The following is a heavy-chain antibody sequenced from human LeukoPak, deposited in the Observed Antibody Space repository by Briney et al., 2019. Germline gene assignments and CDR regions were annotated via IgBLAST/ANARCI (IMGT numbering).Heavy chain of an antibody. CDR1: GGTFSSYA. CDR3: ARWGIPRYCSSTSCYSFDY. D-gene: IGHD2-2*01. Sequence: SVKVSCKASGGTFSSYAISWVRQAPGQGLEWMGGIIPIFGTANYAQKFQGRVTITADESTSTAYMELSSLRSEDTAVYYCARWGIPRYCSSTSCYSFDYWGQGTLVTVSS. CDR2: IIPIFGTA. V-gene: IGHV1-69*01. J-gene: IGHJ4*02.